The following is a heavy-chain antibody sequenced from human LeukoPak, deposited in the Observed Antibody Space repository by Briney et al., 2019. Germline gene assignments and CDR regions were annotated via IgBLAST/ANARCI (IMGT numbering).Heavy chain of an antibody. J-gene: IGHJ4*02. CDR2: IYYSGST. CDR1: GGSISSSRYS. Sequence: SETLSLTCTVPGGSISSSRYSWGWIRQPPGKGLEWIGRIYYSGSTYYNPSLQSRVTISVDTSKNQFSLKLSSVTAADTAVYYCARGRWGYSSSWYWNYWGQGTLVTVSS. V-gene: IGHV4-39*01. D-gene: IGHD6-13*01. CDR3: ARGRWGYSSSWYWNY.